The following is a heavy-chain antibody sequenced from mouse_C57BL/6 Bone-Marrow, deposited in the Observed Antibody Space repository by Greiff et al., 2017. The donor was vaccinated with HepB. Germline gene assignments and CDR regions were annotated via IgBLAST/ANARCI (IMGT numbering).Heavy chain of an antibody. Sequence: QVQLQQSGAELVRPGTSVKVSCKASGYAFTNYLIEWVKQRPGQGLEWIGVINPGSGGTNYNEKFKGKATLTADKSSSTAYMQLSSLTSEDSAVYFCAREDTGGFAYWGQGTLVTVSA. D-gene: IGHD5-1-1*01. V-gene: IGHV1-54*01. CDR2: INPGSGGT. CDR1: GYAFTNYL. J-gene: IGHJ3*01. CDR3: AREDTGGFAY.